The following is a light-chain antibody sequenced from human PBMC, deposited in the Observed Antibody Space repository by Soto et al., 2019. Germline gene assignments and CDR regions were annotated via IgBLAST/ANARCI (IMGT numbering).Light chain of an antibody. V-gene: IGKV3-15*01. Sequence: EIVMTQFPATLSVSPGERATLSCRASQSVGSNLAWYQQKPGQAPRLLIYDVSIRATGIPARFSGSGSGTEFTLTISSLQSEDFAVYHCQQYNNWPPFTFGPGTKVDIK. CDR3: QQYNNWPPFT. CDR2: DVS. J-gene: IGKJ3*01. CDR1: QSVGSN.